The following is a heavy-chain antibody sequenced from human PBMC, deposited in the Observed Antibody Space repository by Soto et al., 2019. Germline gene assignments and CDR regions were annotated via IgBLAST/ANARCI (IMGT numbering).Heavy chain of an antibody. V-gene: IGHV1-69*12. CDR2: IIPIFGTA. D-gene: IGHD4-17*01. CDR3: ASPPTTGNSYYYGMDV. CDR1: GGTFSSYA. J-gene: IGHJ6*02. Sequence: QVQLVQSGAEVKKPGSSVKVSCKASGGTFSSYAISWVRQAPGQGLEWMGGIIPIFGTANYAQKFQGRVTITADESTSTAYMGLSSLRSEDTAVYYCASPPTTGNSYYYGMDVWGQGTTVTVSS.